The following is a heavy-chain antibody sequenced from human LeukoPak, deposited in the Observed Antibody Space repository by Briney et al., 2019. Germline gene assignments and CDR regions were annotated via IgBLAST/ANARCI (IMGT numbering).Heavy chain of an antibody. V-gene: IGHV4-4*02. Sequence: SGTLSLTCVVSGGSISDTNYWSWVRQSPGKGLEWIEEIFHTGRTNSNPSLKSRATLSVDKSKNQFSLKMNSVTAADTAMYYCARANFDTLTGWGHFDSWGQGTLVTVSS. CDR2: IFHTGRT. J-gene: IGHJ4*02. CDR3: ARANFDTLTGWGHFDS. D-gene: IGHD3-9*01. CDR1: GGSISDTNY.